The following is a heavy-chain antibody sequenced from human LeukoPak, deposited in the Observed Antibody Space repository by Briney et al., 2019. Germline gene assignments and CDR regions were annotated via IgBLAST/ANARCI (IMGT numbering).Heavy chain of an antibody. Sequence: SVKVSCKASGGTFSSYAISWVRQAPGQGLEWMGRIIPILGIANYAQKFQGRVTMTRDTSTSTVYMELSSLRSEDTAVYYCARDLHVVAAAGTTPHYWGQGTPVTVSS. CDR3: ARDLHVVAAAGTTPHY. J-gene: IGHJ4*02. D-gene: IGHD6-13*01. CDR1: GGTFSSYA. V-gene: IGHV1-69*04. CDR2: IIPILGIA.